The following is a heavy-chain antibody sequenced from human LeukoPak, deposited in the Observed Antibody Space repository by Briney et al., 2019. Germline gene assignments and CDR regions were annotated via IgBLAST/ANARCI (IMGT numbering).Heavy chain of an antibody. Sequence: GASVKDSCQASGYTLTCYYMHWLGQTPGQGLDWVGWINPNRGCTNYAQKFHGRVTMTSDTSISTAYMELSRLRSDDTAVYYCARSTAVSIAAAGTSSVGYWGQGTLVSVSS. CDR2: INPNRGCT. CDR3: ARSTAVSIAAAGTSSVGY. CDR1: GYTLTCYY. D-gene: IGHD6-13*01. V-gene: IGHV1-2*02. J-gene: IGHJ4*02.